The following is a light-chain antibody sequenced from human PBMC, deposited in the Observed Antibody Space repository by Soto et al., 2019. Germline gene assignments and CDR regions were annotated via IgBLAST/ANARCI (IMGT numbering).Light chain of an antibody. Sequence: EIVLTQSPGTLSLSPGERATLSCRASQIISNSYLAWYQQKPGQAPRLLIYDASSRATGIPDRFSGSGSGTDFTLTISRLEPEDFAVYDCQHYSTSLLTVGGGTKVEIK. CDR1: QIISNSY. CDR2: DAS. V-gene: IGKV3-20*01. CDR3: QHYSTSLLT. J-gene: IGKJ4*01.